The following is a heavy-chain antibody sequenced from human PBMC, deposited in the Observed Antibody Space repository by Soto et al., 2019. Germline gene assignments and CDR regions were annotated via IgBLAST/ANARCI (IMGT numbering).Heavy chain of an antibody. V-gene: IGHV4-39*01. CDR2: IYYSGST. CDR3: ARLADIVATASSYYFDY. D-gene: IGHD5-12*01. Sequence: SETLSLTCTVSGGSISSSSYYWGWIRQPPGKGLEWIGSIYYSGSTYYNPSLKSRVTISVDTSKNQFSLKLSSVTAADTAVYYCARLADIVATASSYYFDYWGQGTLVTVSS. CDR1: GGSISSSSYY. J-gene: IGHJ4*02.